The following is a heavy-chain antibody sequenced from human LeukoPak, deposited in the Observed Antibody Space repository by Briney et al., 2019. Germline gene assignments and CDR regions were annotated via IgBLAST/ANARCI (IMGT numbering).Heavy chain of an antibody. D-gene: IGHD4-17*01. J-gene: IGHJ5*02. V-gene: IGHV3-30-3*01. Sequence: PGGSLRLSWAASGFTFSSYAMHWVRQAPGKGLEWVAVISYDGSNKYYADSVKGRFTISRDNSKNTLYLQMNSLRAEDTAVYYCANIIGDYGSWGQGTLVTVSS. CDR2: ISYDGSNK. CDR3: ANIIGDYGS. CDR1: GFTFSSYA.